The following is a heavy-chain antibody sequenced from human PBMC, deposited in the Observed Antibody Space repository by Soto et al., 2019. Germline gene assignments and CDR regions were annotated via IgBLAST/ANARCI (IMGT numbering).Heavy chain of an antibody. V-gene: IGHV3-30-3*01. CDR1: GFTFSSYA. CDR2: ISYDGSNK. D-gene: IGHD2-15*01. CDR3: AKDQDIVVVVAATPITFDY. J-gene: IGHJ4*02. Sequence: QVQLVESGGGVVQPGRSLRLSCAASGFTFSSYAMHWVRQAPGKGLEWVAVISYDGSNKYYADSVKGRFTISRDNSKNTLYLQMNSLRAEDTAVYYCAKDQDIVVVVAATPITFDYWGQGTLVTVSS.